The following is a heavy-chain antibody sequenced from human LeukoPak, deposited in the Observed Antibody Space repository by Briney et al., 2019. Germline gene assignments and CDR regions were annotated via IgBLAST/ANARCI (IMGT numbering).Heavy chain of an antibody. CDR3: ARSYYYDSSGYYYGSDY. J-gene: IGHJ4*02. Sequence: SQTLSLTCTVSGGSLSSGSYYWGWIRQPAGKGLEWIGRIYTSGITNYSPSLKSRVTISVDTSKTQFSLKLSSVTAADTAGYYCARSYYYDSSGYYYGSDYWGQGTLVTVSS. CDR1: GGSLSSGSYY. V-gene: IGHV4-61*02. D-gene: IGHD3-22*01. CDR2: IYTSGIT.